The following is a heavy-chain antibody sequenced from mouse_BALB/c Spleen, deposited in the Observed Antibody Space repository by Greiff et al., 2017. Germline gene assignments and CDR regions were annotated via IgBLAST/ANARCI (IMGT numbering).Heavy chain of an antibody. Sequence: VQLQQSGPQLVRPGASVKISCKASGYSFTSYWMHWVKQRPGQGLEWIGGINPSNGGTNFNEKFKSKATLTVDKSSSTAYMQLSSLTSEDSAVYYCTRSYYGNYGAMDYWGQGTSVTVSS. J-gene: IGHJ4*01. CDR2: INPSNGGT. CDR1: GYSFTSYW. V-gene: IGHV1S81*02. D-gene: IGHD2-10*01. CDR3: TRSYYGNYGAMDY.